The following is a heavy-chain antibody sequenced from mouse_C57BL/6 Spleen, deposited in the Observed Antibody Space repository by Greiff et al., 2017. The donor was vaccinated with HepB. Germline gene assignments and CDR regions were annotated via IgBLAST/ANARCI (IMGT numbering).Heavy chain of an antibody. CDR3: ARSLYYASSYVYAMDY. V-gene: IGHV1-64*01. J-gene: IGHJ4*01. D-gene: IGHD1-1*01. Sequence: QVQLQQPGAELVKPGASVKLSCKASGYTFTSYWMHWVKQRPGQGLEWIGMIHPNSGSTNYNEKFKSKATLTVDKSSSTAYMQLSSLTSEDSAVYYCARSLYYASSYVYAMDYWGQGTSVTVSS. CDR2: IHPNSGST. CDR1: GYTFTSYW.